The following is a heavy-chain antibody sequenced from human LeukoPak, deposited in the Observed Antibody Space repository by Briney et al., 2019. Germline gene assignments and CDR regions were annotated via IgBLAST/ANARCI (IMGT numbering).Heavy chain of an antibody. D-gene: IGHD4-17*01. CDR1: GYSFTSYW. V-gene: IGHV5-10-1*01. Sequence: GESLKISRKGSGYSFTSYWISWVRQMPGKGLEWMGRIDPSDSYTNYSPSFQGHVTISADKSISTAYLQWSSLKASDTAMYYCASRDYRHFDYWGQGTLVTVSS. J-gene: IGHJ4*02. CDR3: ASRDYRHFDY. CDR2: IDPSDSYT.